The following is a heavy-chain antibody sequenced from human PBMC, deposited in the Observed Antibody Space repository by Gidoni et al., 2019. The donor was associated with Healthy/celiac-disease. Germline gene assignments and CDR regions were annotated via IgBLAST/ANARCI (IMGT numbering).Heavy chain of an antibody. J-gene: IGHJ4*02. Sequence: QVQLQESGPGLVNPSQTLSLTCPVSGGSISSGGYDWSWIRQHPGKGLEWIGYIYYSGSTYYNPSLKSRVTISVDTSKNQFSLKLSSVTAADTAVYYCAGGSYDFWTGGAYWGQGTLVTVSS. V-gene: IGHV4-31*03. D-gene: IGHD3-3*01. CDR2: IYYSGST. CDR1: GGSISSGGYD. CDR3: AGGSYDFWTGGAY.